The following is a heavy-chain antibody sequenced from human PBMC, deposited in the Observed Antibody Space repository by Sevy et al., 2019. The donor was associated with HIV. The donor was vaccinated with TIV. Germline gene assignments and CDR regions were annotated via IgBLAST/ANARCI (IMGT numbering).Heavy chain of an antibody. CDR3: AREDSGYEY. Sequence: GGSLRLSCAASGFIFNSYPISWVRQAPGKGLEWVSSISASGGSIYYADSVNGRFTISRDNSKKTVDLQMSSLRAGDTAVYYCAREDSGYEYWGQGTLVTVSS. CDR1: GFIFNSYP. CDR2: ISASGGSI. J-gene: IGHJ4*02. D-gene: IGHD5-12*01. V-gene: IGHV3-23*01.